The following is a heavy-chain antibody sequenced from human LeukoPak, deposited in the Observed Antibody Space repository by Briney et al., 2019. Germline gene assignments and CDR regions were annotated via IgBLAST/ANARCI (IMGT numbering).Heavy chain of an antibody. CDR1: GFTFTYYA. J-gene: IGHJ4*02. D-gene: IGHD1-26*01. Sequence: GVLRLSCAASGFTFTYYAMNWVRQAPGEGLEWVSAIGGSGGSTHYADSVEGRFTISRDNSKNTLYLQMNSLRADDTAVYYCAKDRVGAAPMSHFDCWGQGTLVTVSS. CDR2: IGGSGGST. V-gene: IGHV3-23*01. CDR3: AKDRVGAAPMSHFDC.